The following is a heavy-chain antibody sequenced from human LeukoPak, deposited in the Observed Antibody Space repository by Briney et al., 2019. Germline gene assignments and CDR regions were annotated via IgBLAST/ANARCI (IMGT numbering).Heavy chain of an antibody. CDR2: INPNSGGT. D-gene: IGHD6-13*01. Sequence: ASVKVSCKASGYTFTGYYMHWVRQAPGQGLEWMGWINPNSGGTNYAQKFQGWVTMTRDTSISTAYMELSRLRSDDTAVYYCARSGQQKTWGAFDIWGQGTMVTVSS. V-gene: IGHV1-2*04. CDR1: GYTFTGYY. CDR3: ARSGQQKTWGAFDI. J-gene: IGHJ3*02.